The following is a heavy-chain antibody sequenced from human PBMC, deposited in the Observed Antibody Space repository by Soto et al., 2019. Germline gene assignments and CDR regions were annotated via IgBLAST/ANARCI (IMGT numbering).Heavy chain of an antibody. CDR2: ISSSGYST. CDR1: GFTFNNYA. D-gene: IGHD2-21*02. J-gene: IGHJ4*02. Sequence: EVQLLESGGDLVQPRVSRRLSCAASGFTFNNYAMSWVRQAPGKGLEWVSAISSSGYSTYYADSVKGRFTISRDNSKNTVYLQMNNLRAEDTAVYYCAKGSVVVAAKFDSWGQGTLVTVSS. CDR3: AKGSVVVAAKFDS. V-gene: IGHV3-23*01.